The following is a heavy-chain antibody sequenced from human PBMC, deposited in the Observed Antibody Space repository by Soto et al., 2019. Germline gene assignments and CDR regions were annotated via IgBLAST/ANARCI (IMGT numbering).Heavy chain of an antibody. Sequence: QVQLVQSGAEVKKPGASVKVSCKTSGYIFPSYGISWVRQAPGQGLEWMGWISAYNGYANYSQKLQGRVTMTTYTSTSTAYMELRSLTSVVTAVFYCARDESGTYSGYWGQGTLVIVSS. D-gene: IGHD1-26*01. J-gene: IGHJ4*02. CDR2: ISAYNGYA. V-gene: IGHV1-18*01. CDR3: ARDESGTYSGY. CDR1: GYIFPSYG.